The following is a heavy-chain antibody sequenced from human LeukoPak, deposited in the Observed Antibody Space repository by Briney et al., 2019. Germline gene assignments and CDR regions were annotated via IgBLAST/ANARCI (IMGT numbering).Heavy chain of an antibody. CDR3: AKDPTQYCSGGSCYLDY. CDR1: EFDFTSHA. CDR2: ISISGTKT. J-gene: IGHJ4*02. Sequence: GGSLRLSCAASEFDFTSHAMTWVRQAPGKGLEWVSAISISGTKTYYADSVKGRFTISRDNSKNTLYLQMNSLRVEDTAVYYCAKDPTQYCSGGSCYLDYWGQGTLVTVSS. D-gene: IGHD2-15*01. V-gene: IGHV3-23*01.